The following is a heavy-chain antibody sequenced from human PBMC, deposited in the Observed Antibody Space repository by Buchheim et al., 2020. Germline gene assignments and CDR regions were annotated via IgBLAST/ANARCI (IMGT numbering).Heavy chain of an antibody. CDR2: IFDSGST. Sequence: CTVSGGSINSQYWSWIRQPPGKALEWMGYIFDSGSTRYSPSLESRVTFSLDTSKSQFSLRLSSVTAADTAVDYCASYVRSGNYMFDSWGQGAL. J-gene: IGHJ4*02. CDR1: GGSINSQY. CDR3: ASYVRSGNYMFDS. D-gene: IGHD3-10*01. V-gene: IGHV4-59*11.